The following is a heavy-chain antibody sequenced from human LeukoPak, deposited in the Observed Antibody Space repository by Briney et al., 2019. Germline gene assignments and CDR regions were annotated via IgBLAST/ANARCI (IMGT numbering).Heavy chain of an antibody. J-gene: IGHJ4*02. V-gene: IGHV3-7*01. CDR3: ARALSHCLDY. D-gene: IGHD3-16*01. CDR1: GFNFSNYW. Sequence: GGSLRLSCVVSGFNFSNYWMNWVRQAPGKGLEWVANIKHDGSEKYYVDSVKGRFSISRDNAKKSLYLQMNSLRAEDTAVYYCARALSHCLDYWGQGTLVTVS. CDR2: IKHDGSEK.